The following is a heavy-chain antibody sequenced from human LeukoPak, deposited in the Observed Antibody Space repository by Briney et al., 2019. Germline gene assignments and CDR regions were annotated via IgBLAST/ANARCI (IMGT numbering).Heavy chain of an antibody. CDR1: GYTFINYG. V-gene: IGHV1-18*01. CDR2: ISSYNGNT. CDR3: ARDGFSSSWPYYFDF. Sequence: ASVKVSCKASGYTFINYGITWVRQAPGQGLEWMGCISSYNGNTNYAQKFQGRVTMTTDTSTSTAYMELKSLRSDDTAVYHCARDGFSSSWPYYFDFWGQGSLVTVSS. J-gene: IGHJ4*02. D-gene: IGHD6-13*01.